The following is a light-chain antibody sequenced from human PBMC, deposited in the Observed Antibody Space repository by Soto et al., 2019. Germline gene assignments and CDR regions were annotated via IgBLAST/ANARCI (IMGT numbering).Light chain of an antibody. CDR2: NAF. Sequence: EMVMTQSPATLSVSPGEGVTLSCRASQGVGITLAWYQQKPGQTPGLLTYNAFTRATGIPARFSGSGSGTEFTLTINSLQSEDCAVYYCQRYNDWPLTVGGGNKVEVK. CDR3: QRYNDWPLT. J-gene: IGKJ4*01. V-gene: IGKV3-15*01. CDR1: QGVGIT.